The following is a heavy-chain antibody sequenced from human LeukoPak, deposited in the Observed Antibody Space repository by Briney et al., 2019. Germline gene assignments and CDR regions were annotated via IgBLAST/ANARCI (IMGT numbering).Heavy chain of an antibody. J-gene: IGHJ4*02. D-gene: IGHD3-22*01. V-gene: IGHV1-2*06. CDR2: INPNSGGT. Sequence: ASVKVSCKACGYTFTGYYMHWVRQAPGQGLEWMGRINPNSGGTNYAQKFQGRVTMTRDTSISTAYMELSRLRSDDTAVYYCARVGYYYDSSGYYNFDYWGQGTLVTVSS. CDR1: GYTFTGYY. CDR3: ARVGYYYDSSGYYNFDY.